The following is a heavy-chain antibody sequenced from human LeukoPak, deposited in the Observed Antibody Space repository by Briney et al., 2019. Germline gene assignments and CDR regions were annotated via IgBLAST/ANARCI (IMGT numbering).Heavy chain of an antibody. V-gene: IGHV3-74*01. D-gene: IGHD3-22*01. J-gene: IGHJ1*01. CDR3: ARAPSEIGGYYPEYFRH. CDR1: GFTFSTYW. CDR2: IKSDGST. Sequence: GGSLRLSCAASGFTFSTYWMHWVRQAPGKGLVWVSRIKSDGSTNYADSVKGRFTISRDNAKNTLSLQMNSLRPEDTGVYYCARAPSEIGGYYPEYFRHWGQGTLVTISS.